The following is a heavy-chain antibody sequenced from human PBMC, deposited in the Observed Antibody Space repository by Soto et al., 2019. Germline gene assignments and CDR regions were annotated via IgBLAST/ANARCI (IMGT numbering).Heavy chain of an antibody. D-gene: IGHD3-3*01. J-gene: IGHJ3*02. Sequence: PGESLKISCKGSGYSFTSYGIGWVRQMPGKGLEWMGIIYPGDSDTRYSPSFQGQVTISADKSIRTAYLQWSSLKASDTAIYYFARPVGDFGIGGKAFDIWGKGTMVTVSS. V-gene: IGHV5-51*01. CDR2: IYPGDSDT. CDR1: GYSFTSYG. CDR3: ARPVGDFGIGGKAFDI.